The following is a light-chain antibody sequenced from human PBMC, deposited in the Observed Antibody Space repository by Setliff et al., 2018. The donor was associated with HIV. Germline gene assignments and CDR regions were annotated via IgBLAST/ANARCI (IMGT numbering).Light chain of an antibody. V-gene: IGLV2-14*01. J-gene: IGLJ2*01. Sequence: QSALTQPASVSGSPGQSITISCTGTSSDVGTYDYVSWYQQHPGKAPKLMIFEVSNRPSGVSYRFSGSKSGNTASLTISGLQAEDEADYYCSSYTSNSTPVVFGGGTK. CDR1: SSDVGTYDY. CDR2: EVS. CDR3: SSYTSNSTPVV.